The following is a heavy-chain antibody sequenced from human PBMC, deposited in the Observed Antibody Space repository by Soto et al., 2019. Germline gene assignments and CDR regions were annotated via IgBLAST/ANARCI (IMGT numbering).Heavy chain of an antibody. Sequence: QVQLVQSGAELKKPGSSVKVSCKASGGTFSNYVINWVRQAPGQGLEWMGDIIPIFDTTHYAQNFQGRVTITADESTATAYMELSSLRSEDTGVYYCAIDQSRPGTHGGNSLDYWGQGTLVTVSS. J-gene: IGHJ4*02. V-gene: IGHV1-69*12. CDR3: AIDQSRPGTHGGNSLDY. CDR1: GGTFSNYV. CDR2: IIPIFDTT. D-gene: IGHD2-21*02.